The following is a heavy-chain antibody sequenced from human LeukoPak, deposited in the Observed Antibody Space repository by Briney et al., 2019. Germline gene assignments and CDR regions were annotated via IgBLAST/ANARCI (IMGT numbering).Heavy chain of an antibody. CDR3: VRDALGNIEFDY. D-gene: IGHD1-26*01. CDR2: INFDGGDT. Sequence: GGSLRLSCVASGFTLRDYCMHWVRQAPGKGLVWVSHINFDGGDTTYADSVKGRFTISRDNAKNTLYLQMNSLRDEDTAVYYCVRDALGNIEFDYWGQGTLVTVSS. CDR1: GFTLRDYC. J-gene: IGHJ4*02. V-gene: IGHV3-74*01.